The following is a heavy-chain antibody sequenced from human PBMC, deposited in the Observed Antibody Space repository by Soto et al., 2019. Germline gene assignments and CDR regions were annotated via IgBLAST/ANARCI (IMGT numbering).Heavy chain of an antibody. CDR1: GYSFTSYW. J-gene: IGHJ4*02. CDR2: IYPGDSDT. Sequence: PGESLKISCKGSGYSFTSYWIGWVRQMPGKGLEWMGIIYPGDSDTRYSPSFQGQVTISADKSISTAYLQWSSLKASDTAMYYRARYTPKDIVVVVAATTNDYGEHYYFDYWGQGTLVTVSS. CDR3: ARYTPKDIVVVVAATTNDYGEHYYFDY. V-gene: IGHV5-51*01. D-gene: IGHD2-15*01.